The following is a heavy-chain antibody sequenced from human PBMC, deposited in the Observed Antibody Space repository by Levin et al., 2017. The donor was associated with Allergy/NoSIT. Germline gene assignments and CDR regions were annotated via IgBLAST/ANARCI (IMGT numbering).Heavy chain of an antibody. CDR3: ARGTLNGATFFGH. CDR2: IQTDGSST. CDR1: GFTFSSYW. V-gene: IGHV3-74*01. Sequence: TGGSLRLSCAASGFTFSSYWMHWVRQAPGTGLLWVSRIQTDGSSTYYADSVKGRFTISRDNAKNTLYLQMNSLRVEDTAVYYCARGTLNGATFFGHWGQGTLVTVSS. D-gene: IGHD1-26*01. J-gene: IGHJ4*02.